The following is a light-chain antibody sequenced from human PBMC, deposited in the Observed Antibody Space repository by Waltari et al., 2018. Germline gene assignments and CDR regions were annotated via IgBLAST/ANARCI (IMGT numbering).Light chain of an antibody. V-gene: IGKV3D-15*01. CDR1: QTISSN. CDR2: GGS. J-gene: IGKJ3*01. CDR3: QQYNNWPPLFT. Sequence: EIVMTQSPATLSVSPGDRATLSCRASQTISSNLAWYQQRPGQAPRLLIYGGSNRVTGIPARFSGSGSGTEFTLTISSLQSEDFAVYYCQQYNNWPPLFTFGPGTKVDMK.